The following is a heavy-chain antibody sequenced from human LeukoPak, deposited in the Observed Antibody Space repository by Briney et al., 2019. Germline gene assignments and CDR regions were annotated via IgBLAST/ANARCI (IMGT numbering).Heavy chain of an antibody. CDR2: IYYSGST. CDR1: GGSISSYY. V-gene: IGHV4-59*01. J-gene: IGHJ6*02. D-gene: IGHD3-3*01. CDR3: ARGVNYDFWSGYYYYYGMDV. Sequence: SETLSLTCTVSGGSISSYYWSWIRQPPGKGLEWIGYIYYSGSTNYNPSLKSRVTISVDTSKNQFSLKLSSVTAADTAVYYCARGVNYDFWSGYYYYYGMDVWGQGTTVTVSS.